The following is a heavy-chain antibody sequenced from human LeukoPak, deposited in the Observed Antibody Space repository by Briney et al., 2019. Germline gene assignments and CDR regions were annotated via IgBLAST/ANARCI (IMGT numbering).Heavy chain of an antibody. CDR2: IKQDGSEK. Sequence: GGSLRLSCAASGFTFSSYWMSWVRQAPGKGLEWVANIKQDGSEKYYVDSVKGRFTISRDNAKNSLYPQMNSLRAEDTAVYYCASSTYYGSGIQRGYWGQGTLVTVSS. J-gene: IGHJ4*02. CDR3: ASSTYYGSGIQRGY. D-gene: IGHD3-10*01. CDR1: GFTFSSYW. V-gene: IGHV3-7*01.